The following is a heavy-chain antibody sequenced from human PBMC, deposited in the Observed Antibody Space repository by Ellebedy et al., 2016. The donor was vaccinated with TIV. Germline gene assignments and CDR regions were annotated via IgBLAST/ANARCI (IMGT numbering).Heavy chain of an antibody. J-gene: IGHJ2*01. CDR1: GFSLNINY. CDR3: ARDGSPSFVVTAIDHFWYFDL. CDR2: IYSGVSGGST. D-gene: IGHD2-21*02. V-gene: IGHV3-53*01. Sequence: GESLKISCAASGFSLNINYMSWVRQAPGKGLEWVSIIYSGVSGGSTYYADSVKGRFTISRDNAENSLYLQMNSLRAEDTAFYYCARDGSPSFVVTAIDHFWYFDLWGRGTLVTVSS.